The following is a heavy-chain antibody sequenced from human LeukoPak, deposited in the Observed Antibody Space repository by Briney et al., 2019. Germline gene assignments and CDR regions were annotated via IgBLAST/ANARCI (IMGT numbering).Heavy chain of an antibody. CDR3: AKDRGSVRSPAISHTAFDI. CDR1: GFTFSSYA. V-gene: IGHV3-23*01. Sequence: PGGSLRLSCAASGFTFSSYAMSWVRQAPGKGLEWVSAISGSGGSTYYADSVKGRFTISRDNSKNTLYLQMNSLRAEDTAVYYCAKDRGSVRSPAISHTAFDIWGQGTMVTVSS. CDR2: ISGSGGST. D-gene: IGHD3-10*01. J-gene: IGHJ3*02.